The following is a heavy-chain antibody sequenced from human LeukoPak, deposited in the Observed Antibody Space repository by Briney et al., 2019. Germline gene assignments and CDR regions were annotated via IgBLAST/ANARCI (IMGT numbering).Heavy chain of an antibody. J-gene: IGHJ4*02. CDR3: ASKAFLFGFRTYFDN. V-gene: IGHV4-34*01. CDR2: MKQSGTP. CDR1: GGSFSAFH. Sequence: SETLSLTCAVYGGSFSAFHWNWIRQSPAKGLEWLGEMKQSGTPRYNPSLQSRVTISVDKSKNQFSLNVRTVTAADTAAYYYASKAFLFGFRTYFDNWAQGTLVTVSS. D-gene: IGHD2/OR15-2a*01.